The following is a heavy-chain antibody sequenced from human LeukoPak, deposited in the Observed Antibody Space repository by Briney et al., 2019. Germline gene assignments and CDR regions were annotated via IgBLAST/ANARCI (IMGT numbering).Heavy chain of an antibody. J-gene: IGHJ4*02. D-gene: IGHD6-13*01. V-gene: IGHV3-30*03. Sequence: PGGSLRLSCAASGFTFSSYGMHWVRQAPGKGLEWVAVISYDGSNKYYADSVKGRFTISRDNSKNTLYLQMNSLRAEDTAVYYCASRKLAASLATTDYWGQGTLVTVSS. CDR1: GFTFSSYG. CDR3: ASRKLAASLATTDY. CDR2: ISYDGSNK.